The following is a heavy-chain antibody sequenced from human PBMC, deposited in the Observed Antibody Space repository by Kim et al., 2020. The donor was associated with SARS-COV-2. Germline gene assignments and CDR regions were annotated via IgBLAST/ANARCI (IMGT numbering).Heavy chain of an antibody. Sequence: ASVKGRFTFSRDDSKSIAYLQMNSLKTEDTAVYYCTKELPELYYYYGVDVWGQGTTVTVSS. D-gene: IGHD3-10*01. V-gene: IGHV3-49*02. CDR3: TKELPELYYYYGVDV. J-gene: IGHJ6*02.